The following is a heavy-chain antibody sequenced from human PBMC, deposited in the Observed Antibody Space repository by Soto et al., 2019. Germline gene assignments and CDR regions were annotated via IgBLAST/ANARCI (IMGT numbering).Heavy chain of an antibody. D-gene: IGHD3-22*01. Sequence: QLQLQESGPGLVKPSETLSLTCTVSGGSISSSSYYWGWIRQPPGKGLEWIGSIYYSGSTYYNPSLKSRITLSVDTSKNQFSLKLSSVTAADTAVYYCARIYYDSSGKIFYGVMDVWGQGTTVTVSS. V-gene: IGHV4-39*01. J-gene: IGHJ6*02. CDR1: GGSISSSSYY. CDR2: IYYSGST. CDR3: ARIYYDSSGKIFYGVMDV.